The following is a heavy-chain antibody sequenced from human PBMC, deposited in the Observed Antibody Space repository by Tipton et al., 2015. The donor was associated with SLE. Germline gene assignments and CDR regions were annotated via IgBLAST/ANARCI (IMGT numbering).Heavy chain of an antibody. CDR1: GYSFSDYW. V-gene: IGHV5-51*01. D-gene: IGHD3-10*01. J-gene: IGHJ4*02. CDR2: IYPGDSDT. Sequence: VQLVQSGAEVKKPGESLKISCKASGYSFSDYWIAWVRQMPGKGLEWMGIIYPGDSDTRYSPSFQGQVTISADKYTSTAYLQWSSLKASEIAMYYCARHLSGYYGPSFDYWGQGTLVTVSS. CDR3: ARHLSGYYGPSFDY.